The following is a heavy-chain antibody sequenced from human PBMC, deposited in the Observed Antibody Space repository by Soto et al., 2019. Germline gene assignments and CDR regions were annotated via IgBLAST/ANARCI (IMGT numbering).Heavy chain of an antibody. CDR1: GYTFTRYG. CDR2: INTYNGNT. CDR3: AMVDVYVTPGLQDV. V-gene: IGHV1-18*01. Sequence: QVQLVQSGAEVKNPGASVKVSCKASGYTFTRYGIGWARQAPGQGLEWMGWINTYNGNTNYAQNVQGRVTLTTDTSTSTAYMELRSLRSNDTAIYYCAMVDVYVTPGLQDVWGQGTTVIVSS. D-gene: IGHD3-16*01. J-gene: IGHJ6*02.